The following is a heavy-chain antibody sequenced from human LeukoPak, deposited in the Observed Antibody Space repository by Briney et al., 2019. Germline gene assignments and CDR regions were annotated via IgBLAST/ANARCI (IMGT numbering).Heavy chain of an antibody. J-gene: IGHJ4*02. Sequence: PEGSLRLSCAASRFIFSNYGMHWVRQAPGKGLEWGAFIRYDASNKYYADFVKGRFTISRDNSKNMLYLQMNSLRAEDTAVYYCAKDTTSFRYFDYWGQGTLVTVSS. CDR3: AKDTTSFRYFDY. D-gene: IGHD1-14*01. V-gene: IGHV3-30*02. CDR2: IRYDASNK. CDR1: RFIFSNYG.